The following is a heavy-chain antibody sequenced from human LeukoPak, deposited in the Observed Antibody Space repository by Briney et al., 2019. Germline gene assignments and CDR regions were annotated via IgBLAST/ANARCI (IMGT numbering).Heavy chain of an antibody. V-gene: IGHV3-23*01. J-gene: IGHJ4*02. D-gene: IGHD2-2*01. CDR2: ISGDGGST. Sequence: PGGSLRLSCAASGFTFSGYAMSWVRQAPGKGLEWVSSISGDGGSTYYADSVKGRFTISRDNSKNTLYLQMNSLRAEDTAVYYCAKDIVVVVPAAYFDYWGQGTLVTVSS. CDR1: GFTFSGYA. CDR3: AKDIVVVVPAAYFDY.